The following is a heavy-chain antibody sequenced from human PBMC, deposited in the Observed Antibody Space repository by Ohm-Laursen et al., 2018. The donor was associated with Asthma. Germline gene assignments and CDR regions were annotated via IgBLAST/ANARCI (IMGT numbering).Heavy chain of an antibody. CDR3: ARKAGSCITSNCYSLDF. J-gene: IGHJ4*02. V-gene: IGHV1-8*01. D-gene: IGHD2-15*01. CDR1: GYTFTSYD. Sequence: GASVKVSCKASGYTFTSYDINWVRQATGQGLEWMGWMNPNSGNTGYAQKFQGRVTMTRNTSISTAYMELSSLRSEDTAVYYCARKAGSCITSNCYSLDFWSQGTLVTVSS. CDR2: MNPNSGNT.